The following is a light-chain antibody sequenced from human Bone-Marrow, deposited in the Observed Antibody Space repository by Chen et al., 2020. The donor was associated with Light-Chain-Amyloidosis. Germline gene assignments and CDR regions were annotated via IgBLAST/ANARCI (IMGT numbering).Light chain of an antibody. J-gene: IGLJ2*01. CDR3: QVWDRSSDRAV. CDR1: NIGSTS. CDR2: DDR. V-gene: IGLV3-21*02. Sequence: SYVLTQPSSVSVAPGQTATIACGGNNIGSTSVHWYQQTPGQAPLLVVYDDRDRPSGSPERLSGSNSGNSATRTISRVEAGDEADYYCQVWDRSSDRAVFGGGTKLTVL.